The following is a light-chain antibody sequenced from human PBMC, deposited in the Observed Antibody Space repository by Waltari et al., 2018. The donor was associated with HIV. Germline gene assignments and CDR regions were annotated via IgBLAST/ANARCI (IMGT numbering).Light chain of an antibody. CDR3: QQADSFPHT. J-gene: IGKJ2*01. V-gene: IGKV1-12*01. CDR2: EAS. CDR1: QSVGTA. Sequence: DTQMTPSPSFVSTSVEDRVSITCRASQSVGTAVAWYQQKPGGTPKLIIFEASRLQPGVPSRFSGSGSGTYFTLTISSLQPEDRATDYCQQADSFPHTFGQGT.